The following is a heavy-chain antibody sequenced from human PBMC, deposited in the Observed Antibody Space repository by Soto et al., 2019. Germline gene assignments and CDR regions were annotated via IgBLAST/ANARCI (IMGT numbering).Heavy chain of an antibody. J-gene: IGHJ6*03. CDR2: FDPEDGET. CDR1: GYTLTELS. V-gene: IGHV1-24*01. CDR3: ATGFLDPELPRARIGYVPRDYYDYIYV. D-gene: IGHD1-7*01. Sequence: ASVKVSCKVSGYTLTELSMHWVRQAPGKGLEWMGGFDPEDGETIYAQKFQGRVTMTEDTSTDTAYMELSSLRSEDTAVYYCATGFLDPELPRARIGYVPRDYYDYIYVWSKGTTVTVSS.